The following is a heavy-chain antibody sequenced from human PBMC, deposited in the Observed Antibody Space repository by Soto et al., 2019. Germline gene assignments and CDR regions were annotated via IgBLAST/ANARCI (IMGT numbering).Heavy chain of an antibody. Sequence: PGGSLRLSCAASGFTFSSYAMHWVRQAPGKGLEWVAVISYDGSNKYYADSVKGRFTISRDNSKNTLYLKMNSLRAEDTAVYYCARGAAAGPFDYWGQGTLVTVSS. D-gene: IGHD6-13*01. CDR2: ISYDGSNK. CDR1: GFTFSSYA. CDR3: ARGAAAGPFDY. J-gene: IGHJ4*02. V-gene: IGHV3-30-3*01.